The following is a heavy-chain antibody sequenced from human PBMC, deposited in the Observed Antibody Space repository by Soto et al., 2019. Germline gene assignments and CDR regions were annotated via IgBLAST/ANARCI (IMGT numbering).Heavy chain of an antibody. D-gene: IGHD6-13*01. J-gene: IGHJ4*02. V-gene: IGHV3-11*05. CDR2: ISSSSSYT. Sequence: QVQLVESGGGLVKPGGSLRLSCAASGFTFSDDYMSWIRQAPGKGLEWISYISSSSSYTNYADSVKGRFTISRDNAKNSLYLQMNSLRAEDTAVYYCAPSITAAAPVRYWGQRTLVTVSS. CDR1: GFTFSDDY. CDR3: APSITAAAPVRY.